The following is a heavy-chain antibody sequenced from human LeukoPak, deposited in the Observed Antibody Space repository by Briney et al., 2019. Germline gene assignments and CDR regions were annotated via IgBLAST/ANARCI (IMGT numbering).Heavy chain of an antibody. CDR2: IWYDGSKK. D-gene: IGHD6-19*01. Sequence: GGSLRLSCAASGFTFSRYGMHWVRQAPGKGLEWVAVIWYDGSKKNYADSVKGRFTISRDNSKNTLNLQMTSLRAEDTAVHYCARVSEDYSSGWYEEYFQYWGQGTLVIVSS. CDR3: ARVSEDYSSGWYEEYFQY. V-gene: IGHV3-33*01. J-gene: IGHJ1*01. CDR1: GFTFSRYG.